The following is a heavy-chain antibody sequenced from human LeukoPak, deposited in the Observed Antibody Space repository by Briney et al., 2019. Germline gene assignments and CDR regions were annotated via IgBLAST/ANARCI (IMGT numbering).Heavy chain of an antibody. V-gene: IGHV4-59*06. Sequence: ASETLSLTCTVSGGSISSYYWSWIRQHPGKGLEWIGYIYYSGSTYYNPSLKSRVTISVDTSKNQFSLKLSSVTAADTAVYYCARANYDILTGYYFASHYFDYWGQGTLVTVSS. CDR2: IYYSGST. CDR1: GGSISSYY. D-gene: IGHD3-9*01. J-gene: IGHJ4*02. CDR3: ARANYDILTGYYFASHYFDY.